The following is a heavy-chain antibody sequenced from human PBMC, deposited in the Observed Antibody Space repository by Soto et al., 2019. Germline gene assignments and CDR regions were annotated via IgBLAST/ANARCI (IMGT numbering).Heavy chain of an antibody. J-gene: IGHJ3*01. Sequence: QVQLQQWGAGLLKPSETLSLTCEVHGGSFSGYYWTWIRQTPGKGLEWIGEISHSGTTNYQPSLTSRVTISADPSKKQFSLNLTSVTAADSGVYYCARGECSSVYCFTGWALDFWGQGTVVTVSS. CDR1: GGSFSGYY. CDR3: ARGECSSVYCFTGWALDF. D-gene: IGHD2-2*01. V-gene: IGHV4-34*01. CDR2: ISHSGTT.